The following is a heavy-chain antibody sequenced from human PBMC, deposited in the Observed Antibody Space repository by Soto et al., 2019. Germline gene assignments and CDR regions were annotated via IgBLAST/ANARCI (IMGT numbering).Heavy chain of an antibody. Sequence: SETLSLTCTVSGGSISSSSYYWGWIRQPPGKGLEWIGSINYSGSTYYNPSLKSRVTISVDTAKNQFSLKLSSVTAADTAVYYCARQPTMETTVTTVDYWGQGTLVTVSS. J-gene: IGHJ4*02. CDR1: GGSISSSSYY. D-gene: IGHD4-4*01. CDR3: ARQPTMETTVTTVDY. V-gene: IGHV4-39*01. CDR2: INYSGST.